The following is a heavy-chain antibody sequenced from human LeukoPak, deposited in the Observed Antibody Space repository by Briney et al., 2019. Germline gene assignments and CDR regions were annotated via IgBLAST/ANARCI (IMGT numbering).Heavy chain of an antibody. V-gene: IGHV4-34*01. Sequence: PSETLSLTCAVYGGSFSGYYRSWIRQPPGKGLEWIGEINHSGSTNYNPSLKSRVTISVDTSKNQFSLKLSSVTAADTAVYYCARVRKSYSSSWFFDYWGQGTLVTVSS. J-gene: IGHJ4*02. CDR1: GGSFSGYY. CDR3: ARVRKSYSSSWFFDY. D-gene: IGHD6-13*01. CDR2: INHSGST.